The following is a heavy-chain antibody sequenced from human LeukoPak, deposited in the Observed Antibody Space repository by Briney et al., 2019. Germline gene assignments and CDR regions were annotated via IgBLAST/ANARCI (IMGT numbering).Heavy chain of an antibody. V-gene: IGHV1-2*02. CDR3: ARDLLGQLYYFDY. Sequence: ASVKFSCKASVYTFTVYYIHWVRQAPGQGLEGVGWINPNSGDTNYAQKLQSRVTMTRDTSISTAYMELSRLGSDDTAVYYCARDLLGQLYYFDYWGQGTLVTASS. J-gene: IGHJ4*02. CDR2: INPNSGDT. CDR1: VYTFTVYY. D-gene: IGHD1-1*01.